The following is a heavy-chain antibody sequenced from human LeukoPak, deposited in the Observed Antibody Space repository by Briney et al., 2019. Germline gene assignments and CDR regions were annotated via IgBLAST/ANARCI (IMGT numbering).Heavy chain of an antibody. J-gene: IGHJ4*02. D-gene: IGHD2-15*01. CDR3: ARMKCIGVSCNSNY. V-gene: IGHV7-4-1*02. CDR2: INTNTGNP. CDR1: GYTFTTYV. Sequence: ASVKVSCKASGYTFTTYVINWVRQAPGQGLEWMGWINTNTGNPTYAQGFTGRFAFSLDTSVSTAYLQISCLKAEDTALYYCARMKCIGVSCNSNYWGQETLFTAPS.